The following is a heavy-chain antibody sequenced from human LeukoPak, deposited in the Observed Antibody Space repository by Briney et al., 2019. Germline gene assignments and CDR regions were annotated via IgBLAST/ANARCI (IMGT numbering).Heavy chain of an antibody. V-gene: IGHV3-9*01. CDR1: GFTFSSYG. CDR2: ISWNSGSI. Sequence: GGSLRLSCAASGFTFSSYGMSWVRQAPGKGLEWVSGISWNSGSIGYADSVKGRFTISRDNAKNSLYLQMNSLRAEDTALYYCAKDIGETWGQGTLVTVSS. CDR3: AKDIGET. J-gene: IGHJ5*02. D-gene: IGHD3-16*01.